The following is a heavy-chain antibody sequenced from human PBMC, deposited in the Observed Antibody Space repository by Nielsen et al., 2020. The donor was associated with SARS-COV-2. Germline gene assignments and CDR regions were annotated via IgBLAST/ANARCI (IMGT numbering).Heavy chain of an antibody. CDR3: ARDFYLDYVLDY. CDR2: IRYDGNDK. V-gene: IGHV3-30*02. J-gene: IGHJ4*02. Sequence: GGSLRLSCATSGFIFSSYGMHWVRQAPGRGLEWEALIRYDGNDKYYADSVKGRFTISRDNSDNTLYQQMNSLRAEDTAVYYCARDFYLDYVLDYWGQGTLVAVSS. D-gene: IGHD4-17*01. CDR1: GFIFSSYG.